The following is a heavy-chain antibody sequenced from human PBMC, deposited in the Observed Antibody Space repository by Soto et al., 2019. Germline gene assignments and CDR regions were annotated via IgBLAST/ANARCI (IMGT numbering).Heavy chain of an antibody. CDR3: AKDDPDYGDYGFDY. J-gene: IGHJ4*02. D-gene: IGHD4-17*01. CDR2: ISYDGSNK. V-gene: IGHV3-30*18. Sequence: QVQLVESGGGVVQPGRSLRLSCAASGFTFSSYGMHWVRQAPGKGLEWVAVISYDGSNKYYADSVKGRFTISRDNSKNPLYLQMNSLRAEDTAVYYCAKDDPDYGDYGFDYWGQGTLVTVSS. CDR1: GFTFSSYG.